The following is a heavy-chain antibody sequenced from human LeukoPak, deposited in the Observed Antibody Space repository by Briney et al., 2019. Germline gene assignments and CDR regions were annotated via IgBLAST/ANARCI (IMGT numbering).Heavy chain of an antibody. CDR1: GYSFTSYW. V-gene: IGHV5-51*01. Sequence: GESLKISCKGSGYSFTSYWIGWVRPMPGKGLEWMGIIYPGDSDTRYSPSFQGQVTISADKSISTAYLQWSSLKASDTAMYYCARGGSYYGDPSLFVAFDIWGQGTMVTVSS. J-gene: IGHJ3*02. CDR3: ARGGSYYGDPSLFVAFDI. CDR2: IYPGDSDT. D-gene: IGHD1-26*01.